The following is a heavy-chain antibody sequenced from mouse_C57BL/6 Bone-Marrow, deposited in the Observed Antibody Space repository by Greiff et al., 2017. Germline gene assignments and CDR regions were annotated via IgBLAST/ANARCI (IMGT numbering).Heavy chain of an antibody. CDR1: GFTFTAYY. CDR3: ARYGGYGADY. J-gene: IGHJ2*01. Sequence: EVQLVESGGGLVQPGGSLSLSCAASGFTFTAYYMSWVRQPPGKALEWLGFFRNKANGYTTEYSASVKGRFTISRDNYQSILYLQMYALRAEDSATYYCARYGGYGADYWGQGTTLTVSS. D-gene: IGHD2-2*01. V-gene: IGHV7-3*01. CDR2: FRNKANGYTT.